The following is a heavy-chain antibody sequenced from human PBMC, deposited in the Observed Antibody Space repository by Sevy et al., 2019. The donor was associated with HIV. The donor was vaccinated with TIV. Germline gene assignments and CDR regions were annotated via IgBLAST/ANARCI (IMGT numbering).Heavy chain of an antibody. V-gene: IGHV4-30-2*01. D-gene: IGHD2-15*01. J-gene: IGHJ4*02. CDR3: ARGGGPYCSGGSSYDY. CDR2: IYHSGST. Sequence: SETLSLTCAVSGGSIISGGYSWSWIRQPPGKGLEWIGYIYHSGSTYYNPSLKSRVTISVDRSKNQFSLKLSSVTAADTAVYYCARGGGPYCSGGSSYDYWGQGTLVTVSS. CDR1: GGSIISGGYS.